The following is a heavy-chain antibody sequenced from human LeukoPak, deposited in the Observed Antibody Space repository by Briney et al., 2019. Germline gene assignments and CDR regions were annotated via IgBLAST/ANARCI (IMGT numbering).Heavy chain of an antibody. CDR3: AREFPYHLDY. CDR1: GFTFSSYA. Sequence: GRSLRLSCAASGFTFSSYAMHWVRQAPGKGLEWVAVISYDGSNKYYADSVKGRFTISRDNSKNTLYLQMNSLRAEDTAVYYCAREFPYHLDYWGQGTLVTVSS. V-gene: IGHV3-30*04. D-gene: IGHD1-14*01. J-gene: IGHJ4*02. CDR2: ISYDGSNK.